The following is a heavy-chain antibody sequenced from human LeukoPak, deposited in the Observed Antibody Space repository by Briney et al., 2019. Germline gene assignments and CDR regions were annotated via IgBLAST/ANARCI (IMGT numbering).Heavy chain of an antibody. J-gene: IGHJ3*02. Sequence: SETLSLTCTVSGGSISSSSYYWGWIRQPPGKGLEWIGSIYYSGSTNYNPSLKSRVTISVDTSKNQFSLKLSSVTAADTAVYYCARDRRRGYSGYDSLGAFDIWGQGTMVTVSS. CDR1: GGSISSSSYY. V-gene: IGHV4-39*07. CDR3: ARDRRRGYSGYDSLGAFDI. CDR2: IYYSGST. D-gene: IGHD5-12*01.